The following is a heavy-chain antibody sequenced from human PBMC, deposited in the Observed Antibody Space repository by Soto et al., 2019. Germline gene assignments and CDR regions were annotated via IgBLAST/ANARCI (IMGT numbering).Heavy chain of an antibody. CDR2: IDPSDSYT. V-gene: IGHV5-10-1*01. D-gene: IGHD3-3*01. CDR3: ARIRWSGYYKHGDQTPYYYYGMDV. Sequence: PGESLKISCKGSGYSFTSYWISWVRQMPGKGLEWMGRIDPSDSYTNYSPSFQGHVTISADKSISTAYLQWSSLKASDTAMYYCARIRWSGYYKHGDQTPYYYYGMDVWGQGTTVTVSS. J-gene: IGHJ6*02. CDR1: GYSFTSYW.